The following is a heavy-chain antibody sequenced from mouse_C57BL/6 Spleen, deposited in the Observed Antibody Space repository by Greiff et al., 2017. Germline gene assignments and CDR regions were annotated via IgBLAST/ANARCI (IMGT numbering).Heavy chain of an antibody. J-gene: IGHJ1*03. CDR1: GYTFTSYW. Sequence: QVQLQQPGAELVMPGASVKLSCKASGYTFTSYWMHWVKQRPGQGLEWIGEIDPSDSYTNYNQKFKGKSTLTVDKSSSTAYMQLSSLTSEDSAVYYCASLYYGSSTDWYFDVWGTGTTVTVSS. CDR3: ASLYYGSSTDWYFDV. CDR2: IDPSDSYT. V-gene: IGHV1-69*01. D-gene: IGHD1-1*01.